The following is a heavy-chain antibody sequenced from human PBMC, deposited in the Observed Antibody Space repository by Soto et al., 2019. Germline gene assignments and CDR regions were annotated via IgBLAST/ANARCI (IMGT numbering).Heavy chain of an antibody. J-gene: IGHJ6*03. Sequence: GGSLRLSCTASGFTFGDYAMSWFRQAPGKGLEWVGFIRSKAYGGTKEYAASVKGRFTISSDDSKSIAYLQMSSLKTEDTAVYYCTRAFDFIWGSYRASYYYYYMDVWGKGITVTVSS. CDR3: TRAFDFIWGSYRASYYYYYMDV. CDR2: IRSKAYGGTK. CDR1: GFTFGDYA. V-gene: IGHV3-49*03. D-gene: IGHD3-16*01.